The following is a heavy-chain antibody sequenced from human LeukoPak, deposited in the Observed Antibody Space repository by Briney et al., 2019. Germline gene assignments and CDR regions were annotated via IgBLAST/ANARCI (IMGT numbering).Heavy chain of an antibody. V-gene: IGHV3-7*03. CDR1: GFTFSTYW. CDR2: IKQDGSEK. CDR3: ARGISSFYYYYYGMDV. J-gene: IGHJ6*02. D-gene: IGHD6-13*01. Sequence: PGGSLRLSCAASGFTFSTYWMSWVRQAPGKGLEWVANIKQDGSEKYYVDSVKGRFTISRDNAKNSLSLQMNSLRAEDTAVFYCARGISSFYYYYYGMDVWGQGTTVTVSS.